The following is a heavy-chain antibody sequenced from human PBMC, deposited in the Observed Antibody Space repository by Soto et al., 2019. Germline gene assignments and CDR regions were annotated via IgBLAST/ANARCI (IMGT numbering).Heavy chain of an antibody. CDR2: FDVEDGET. CDR1: GYTLSELS. CDR3: ATDLRGAGDYFRYGMDV. Sequence: ASVKVSCKVSGYTLSELSMHWVRQAPGKGLEWMGGFDVEDGETIYAQKFQGRVTMTEDTSADTAYMELSSLRSEDTAVYFCATDLRGAGDYFRYGMDVWGKGTTVTVSS. V-gene: IGHV1-24*01. J-gene: IGHJ6*04. D-gene: IGHD3-10*01.